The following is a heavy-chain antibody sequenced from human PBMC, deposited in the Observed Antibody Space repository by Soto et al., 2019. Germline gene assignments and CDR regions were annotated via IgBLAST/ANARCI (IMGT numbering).Heavy chain of an antibody. CDR2: IKDDGGQK. Sequence: GGSLRLSCAASDFSFGEHWMSWVRQAPGKGLEWLARIKDDGGQKLYVDSVKGRFTISRDNAKNSLYLQMNSLRAEDTAVYYCMTDYLGYWGQGTQVTVSS. V-gene: IGHV3-7*01. D-gene: IGHD2-21*01. CDR1: DFSFGEHW. CDR3: MTDYLGY. J-gene: IGHJ4*02.